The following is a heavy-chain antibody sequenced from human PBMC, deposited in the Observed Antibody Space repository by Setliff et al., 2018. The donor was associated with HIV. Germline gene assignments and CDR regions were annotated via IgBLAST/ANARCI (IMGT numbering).Heavy chain of an antibody. V-gene: IGHV1-2*02. CDR2: INPNSGGT. CDR3: ARVGRNFVATMSADYYYYMDV. CDR1: GYTFTGYY. J-gene: IGHJ6*03. Sequence: ASVKVSCKASGYTFTGYYMHWVRQAPGQGLEWMGWINPNSGGTNYAQKFQGRVTTTRDTSISTAYMELSRLRSDDTAVYYCARVGRNFVATMSADYYYYMDVWGKGTTVTVSS. D-gene: IGHD5-12*01.